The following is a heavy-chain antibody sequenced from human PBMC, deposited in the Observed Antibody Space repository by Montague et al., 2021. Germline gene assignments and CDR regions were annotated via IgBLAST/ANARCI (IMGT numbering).Heavy chain of an antibody. CDR3: AHSSIAAAGTTRGRFDP. D-gene: IGHD6-13*01. CDR2: IYWDDDK. V-gene: IGHV2-5*02. Sequence: WLAVIYWDDDKRYSPSLKSRLTITKDTSKNQVVLTMTNMDPVDTATYYCAHSSIAAAGTTRGRFDPGGQGTLVTVSS. J-gene: IGHJ5*02.